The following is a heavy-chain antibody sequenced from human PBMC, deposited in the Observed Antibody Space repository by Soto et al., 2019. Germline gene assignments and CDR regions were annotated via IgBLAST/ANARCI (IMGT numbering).Heavy chain of an antibody. J-gene: IGHJ4*02. V-gene: IGHV1-69*01. CDR1: GGIFSSYG. CDR2: IIPIFGTA. Sequence: QVQLVQSGAEVQKPGSSVKVSCKVSGGIFSSYGISWVRQAPGQGLEWVGGIIPIFGTANYAQKFQGRVTVTADESTSTAFMELSSLRSEDTAVYYCARNSLPAAIDYFDLWGQGTLVTVPS. D-gene: IGHD2-2*01. CDR3: ARNSLPAAIDYFDL.